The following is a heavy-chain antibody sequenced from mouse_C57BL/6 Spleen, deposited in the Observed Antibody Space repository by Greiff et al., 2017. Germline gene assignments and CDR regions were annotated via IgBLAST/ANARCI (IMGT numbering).Heavy chain of an antibody. V-gene: IGHV5-2*03. CDR1: EYEFPSHD. CDR3: ARHAGTRAMDD. Sequence: EVKLVESGGGLVQPGESLKLSCESNEYEFPSHDMSWVRKTPEKRLELVAAINSDGGSTYYPDTMERQFMISRDKAKKTLYLQMSSLRSEDTAVDYCARHAGTRAMDDWGQGTSVTVSA. D-gene: IGHD4-1*01. CDR2: INSDGGST. J-gene: IGHJ4*01.